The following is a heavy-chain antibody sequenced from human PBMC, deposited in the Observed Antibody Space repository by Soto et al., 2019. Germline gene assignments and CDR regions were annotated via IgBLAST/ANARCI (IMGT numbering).Heavy chain of an antibody. J-gene: IGHJ6*02. D-gene: IGHD1-1*01. CDR2: INPNRGNT. CDR3: ARDSNSYNAYGMDV. V-gene: IGHV1-8*01. CDR1: GYTFTSYD. Sequence: GASVKVSCKASGYTFTSYDINWVRQATGQGIEWLGRINPNRGNTVNAQKFQGKVTMTRNTSINTVDMELSGLRSEDTAEDCCARDSNSYNAYGMDVWGQGTMVTVSS.